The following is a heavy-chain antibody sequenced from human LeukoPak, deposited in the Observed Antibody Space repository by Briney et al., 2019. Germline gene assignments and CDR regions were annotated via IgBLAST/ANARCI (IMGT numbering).Heavy chain of an antibody. V-gene: IGHV3-33*01. D-gene: IGHD3-3*01. J-gene: IGHJ4*02. Sequence: GGSLRLSCAASGFTFSSYGMHWVRQAPGKGLEWVAVIWYDGSNKYYADSVKGRFTISRDNSKNTLYLQMNSLRAEDTAVYYCAREERNFWSGYDLDYWGQGTLVTVSS. CDR2: IWYDGSNK. CDR3: AREERNFWSGYDLDY. CDR1: GFTFSSYG.